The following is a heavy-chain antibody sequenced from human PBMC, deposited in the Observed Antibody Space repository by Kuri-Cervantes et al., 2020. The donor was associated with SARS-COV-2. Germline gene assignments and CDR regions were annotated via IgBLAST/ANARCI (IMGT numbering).Heavy chain of an antibody. D-gene: IGHD4-11*01. J-gene: IGHJ4*02. CDR3: ARASRLHIYVFDN. Sequence: GSLRLSCAVSDFSISSDYYWAWIRQPPRKGLEWIGNIYHGGSTFYNSSLQSRVTISLDTSTNQFSLKLSSLTAADTAVYYCARASRLHIYVFDNWGQGTLVTVSS. CDR2: IYHGGST. CDR1: DFSISSDYY. V-gene: IGHV4-38-2*01.